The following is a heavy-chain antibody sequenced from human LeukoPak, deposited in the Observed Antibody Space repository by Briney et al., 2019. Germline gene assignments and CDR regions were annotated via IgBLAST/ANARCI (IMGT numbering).Heavy chain of an antibody. CDR1: GYTFTSYG. J-gene: IGHJ6*04. CDR3: ARETLYYDILTGYYGLYYYGMDV. V-gene: IGHV1-18*04. CDR2: ISAYNGNT. Sequence: ASVKVSCKASGYTFTSYGISWVRQAPGQGLEWMGWISAYNGNTNYAQKLQGRVTMTTDTSTSTAYMELRSLRSDDTAVYHCARETLYYDILTGYYGLYYYGMDVWGKGTTVTVSS. D-gene: IGHD3-9*01.